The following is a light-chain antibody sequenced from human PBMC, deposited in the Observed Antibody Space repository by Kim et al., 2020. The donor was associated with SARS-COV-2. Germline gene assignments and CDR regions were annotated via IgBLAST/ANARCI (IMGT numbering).Light chain of an antibody. Sequence: WDQGEAGRRPRVVIYDASTRATGVPARFSGGGSGTDFTLTSSSLQSEDVGIYQCQQYSTWPPLTFGEGTKLEI. CDR2: DAS. V-gene: IGKV3-15*01. CDR3: QQYSTWPPLT. J-gene: IGKJ4*01.